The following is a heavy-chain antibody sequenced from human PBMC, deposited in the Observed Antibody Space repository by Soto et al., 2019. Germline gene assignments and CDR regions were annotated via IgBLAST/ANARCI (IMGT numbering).Heavy chain of an antibody. Sequence: QVQLVESGGGVVQPGRSLRLSCAASGFTFSSYAMHWVRQAPGKGLEWVAVISYDGSNKYYADSVKGRFTISRDNSKNTLYLQMNSLRAEDTAVYYCAATYCGGDCYSKGYFQHWGQGTLVTVSS. D-gene: IGHD2-21*02. CDR3: AATYCGGDCYSKGYFQH. CDR2: ISYDGSNK. CDR1: GFTFSSYA. J-gene: IGHJ1*01. V-gene: IGHV3-30-3*01.